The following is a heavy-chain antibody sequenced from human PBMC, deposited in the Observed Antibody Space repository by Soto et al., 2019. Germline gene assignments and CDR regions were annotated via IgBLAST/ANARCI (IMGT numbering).Heavy chain of an antibody. J-gene: IGHJ4*02. D-gene: IGHD2-2*01. V-gene: IGHV3-30*18. CDR2: ISYDGSNK. CDR1: GFTFSSYG. Sequence: QVQLVESGGGVVQPGRSLRLSCAASGFTFSSYGMHWVRQAPGKGLEWVAVISYDGSNKYYADSVKGRFTISRDNSKNTLSLQMTSLRAEDTAVYYCANPQPPRASHPLGYWGQGTLVTVSS. CDR3: ANPQPPRASHPLGY.